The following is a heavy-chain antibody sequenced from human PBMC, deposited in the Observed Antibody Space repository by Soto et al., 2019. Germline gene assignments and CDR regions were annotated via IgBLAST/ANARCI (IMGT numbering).Heavy chain of an antibody. CDR1: GGSISTYY. J-gene: IGHJ4*02. V-gene: IGHV4-59*01. CDR3: ARGYSNNWWYFDY. Sequence: SETLSLTCTVSGGSISTYYWSWIRQPPGKGLEWIGHVYVTGSTNNNPSLKSRVTISVDSSKNHFSLKLNSVTAADTAVYYCARGYSNNWWYFDYWGQGTLVTVSS. CDR2: VYVTGST. D-gene: IGHD6-13*01.